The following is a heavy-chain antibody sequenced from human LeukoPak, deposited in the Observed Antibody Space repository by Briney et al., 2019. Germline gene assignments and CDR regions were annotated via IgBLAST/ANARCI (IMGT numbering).Heavy chain of an antibody. CDR2: ISSSGSTI. J-gene: IGHJ1*01. D-gene: IGHD1-26*01. CDR3: ATKSGSYEE. V-gene: IGHV3-11*01. CDR1: GFSFSDYY. Sequence: GGSLRLSCAASGFSFSDYYMSWIRQAPGKGLEWVSYISSSGSTINYADSAKGRFTISRDNAKNSLYLQMSSLRAEDTAVYYCATKSGSYEEWGQGTLVTVSS.